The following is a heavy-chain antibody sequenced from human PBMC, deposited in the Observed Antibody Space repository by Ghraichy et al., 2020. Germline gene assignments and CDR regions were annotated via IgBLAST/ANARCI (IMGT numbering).Heavy chain of an antibody. CDR3: AKEVRDIDY. Sequence: GGSLRLSCAASGFTFSSYGMHWVRQAPGKGLEWVAFIRYDGNIKYYADSVKGRFTISRDNSKNTLYLQMNSLRAEDTAVYYCAKEVRDIDYWGQGTLVTVSS. J-gene: IGHJ4*02. V-gene: IGHV3-30*02. CDR1: GFTFSSYG. CDR2: IRYDGNIK. D-gene: IGHD3-10*01.